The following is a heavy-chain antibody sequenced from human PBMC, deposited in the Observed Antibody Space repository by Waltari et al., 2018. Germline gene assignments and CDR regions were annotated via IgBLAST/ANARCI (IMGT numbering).Heavy chain of an antibody. CDR2: INHSRNT. CDR3: ARARGYDYSPFDY. V-gene: IGHV4-34*01. Sequence: QVQLQQWGAGLLKPSETLSLTCAVYGGSFSGYYWSWIRQPPGKGLEWVGEINHSRNTNYNPSLKSRVTISVDTSKNQFSLKLSSVTAAYTAVYYCARARGYDYSPFDYWGQGTLVTVSS. D-gene: IGHD5-12*01. J-gene: IGHJ4*02. CDR1: GGSFSGYY.